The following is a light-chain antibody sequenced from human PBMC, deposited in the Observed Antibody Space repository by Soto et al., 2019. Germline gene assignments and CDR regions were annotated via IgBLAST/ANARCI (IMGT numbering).Light chain of an antibody. Sequence: DIQMTQSPSTLSASVGDRVTITCRASQRISSWLAWYQQKPGKAPNLLIYDASSLESWVPSRFSGSGSGTAVTLLTSSLQPHDVATNYCHQYTSYGTYTFGQGTKLEIK. J-gene: IGKJ2*01. V-gene: IGKV1-5*01. CDR2: DAS. CDR1: QRISSW. CDR3: HQYTSYGTYT.